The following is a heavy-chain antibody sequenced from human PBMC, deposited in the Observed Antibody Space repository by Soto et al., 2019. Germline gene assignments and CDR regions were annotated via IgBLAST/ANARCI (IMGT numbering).Heavy chain of an antibody. D-gene: IGHD3-22*01. CDR1: GFSLTTSGVG. Sequence: QITLRESGPPLVKPTQTLTLTCTFSGFSLTTSGVGVGWIRQPPGKALEWLAHIYWDDDRRYTPSLKNRLTIARDTSKNQVVLTMTNIHPLDTATHYCAHRRGLTVSTARGVFDDWGQGTLVTVSS. J-gene: IGHJ4*02. CDR2: IYWDDDR. CDR3: AHRRGLTVSTARGVFDD. V-gene: IGHV2-5*02.